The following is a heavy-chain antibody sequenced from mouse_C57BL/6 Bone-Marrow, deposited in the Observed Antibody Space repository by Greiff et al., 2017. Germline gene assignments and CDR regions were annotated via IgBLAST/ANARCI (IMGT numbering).Heavy chain of an antibody. CDR2: ICIGNGYT. CDR3: ARGRYYGIYFDV. J-gene: IGHJ1*03. V-gene: IGHV1-58*01. CDR1: GYTFTSYG. D-gene: IGHD1-1*01. Sequence: VQLKESGAELVRPGSSVKMSCKTSGYTFTSYGINWVKQRPGQGLEWIGNICIGNGYTEYNEKVKGKATMTSDKPARTAYMQRSRLTSEDSAIYFCARGRYYGIYFDVWGTGTTVTVSS.